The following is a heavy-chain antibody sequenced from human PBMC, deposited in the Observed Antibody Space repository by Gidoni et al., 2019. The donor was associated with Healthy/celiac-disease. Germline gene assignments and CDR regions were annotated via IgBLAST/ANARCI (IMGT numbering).Heavy chain of an antibody. CDR2: INHSGST. CDR1: GWSFSGYY. CDR3: ARKRMYPSGIPYDY. V-gene: IGHV4-34*01. D-gene: IGHD6-25*01. J-gene: IGHJ4*02. Sequence: VQLQQWGAGLLKPSATLSLTCAVYGWSFSGYYYSWIRQPPGKGLEWIGEINHSGSTNYNPSLKSRVTISVDTSKNQFSLKLSSVTAADTAVYYCARKRMYPSGIPYDYWGQGTLVTVSS.